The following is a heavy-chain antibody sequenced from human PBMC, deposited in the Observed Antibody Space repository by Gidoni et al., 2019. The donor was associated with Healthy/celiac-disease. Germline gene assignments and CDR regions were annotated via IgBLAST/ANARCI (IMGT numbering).Heavy chain of an antibody. CDR1: GGSFSGYY. D-gene: IGHD5-18*01. Sequence: QVQLQQWGAGLLKPLETLSLTCAVYGGSFSGYYWSWIRQPPGKGLEWIGEINHSGSTNYNPSLKSRVTISVDTSKNQFSLKLSSVTAADTAVYYCANSYSYGSDAFDIWGQGTMVTVSS. V-gene: IGHV4-34*01. J-gene: IGHJ3*02. CDR2: INHSGST. CDR3: ANSYSYGSDAFDI.